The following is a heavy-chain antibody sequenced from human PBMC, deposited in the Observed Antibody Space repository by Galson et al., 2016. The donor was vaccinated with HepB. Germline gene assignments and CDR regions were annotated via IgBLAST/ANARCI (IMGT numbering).Heavy chain of an antibody. CDR2: IPLDGSIK. CDR1: GFRFGSYG. CDR3: AKDPYYGSDRGYGMDV. Sequence: SLRLSCAASGFRFGSYGMHWVRQAPGKGLEWVAYIPLDGSIKYYGDSVKGRFTISRDNSKNTVYLQMNSLRAEDTAVYYCAKDPYYGSDRGYGMDVWGQGTTVTVSS. V-gene: IGHV3-30*18. J-gene: IGHJ6*02. D-gene: IGHD3-10*01.